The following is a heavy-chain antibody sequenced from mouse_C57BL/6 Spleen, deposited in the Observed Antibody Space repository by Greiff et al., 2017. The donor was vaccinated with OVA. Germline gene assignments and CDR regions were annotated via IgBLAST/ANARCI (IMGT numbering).Heavy chain of an antibody. D-gene: IGHD4-1*01. CDR3: AREQNWAHFDY. J-gene: IGHJ2*01. V-gene: IGHV1-52*01. CDR1: GYTFTSYW. CDR2: IDPSDSET. Sequence: QVQLKQPGAELVRPGSSVKLSCKASGYTFTSYWMHWVKQRPIQGLEWIGNIDPSDSETHYNQKFKDKATLTVDKSSSTAYMQLSSLTSEDSAVYYCAREQNWAHFDYWGQGTTLTVSS.